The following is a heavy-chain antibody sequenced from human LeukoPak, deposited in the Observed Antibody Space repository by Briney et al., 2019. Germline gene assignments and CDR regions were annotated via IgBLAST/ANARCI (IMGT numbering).Heavy chain of an antibody. CDR1: GCTFSSYA. Sequence: GSALTLSSAAIGCTFSSYAMQWIRQVPGKGLKKVAVISYDGSNKYYADSVKGRFTISRDNSKNTLYLQMNSLRAEDTAVYYCARDYDILTGSYWFDPWGQGTLVTVSS. V-gene: IGHV3-30*04. D-gene: IGHD3-9*01. CDR3: ARDYDILTGSYWFDP. J-gene: IGHJ5*02. CDR2: ISYDGSNK.